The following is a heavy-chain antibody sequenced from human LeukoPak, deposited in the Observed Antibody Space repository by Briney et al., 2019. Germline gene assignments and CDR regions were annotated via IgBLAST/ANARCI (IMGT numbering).Heavy chain of an antibody. CDR1: GYTFTSYG. CDR3: VREVRKQYSSSWYFGWFDP. D-gene: IGHD6-13*01. J-gene: IGHJ5*02. Sequence: ASVKVSCKASGYTFTSYGISWVRQAPGQGLEWMGWISAYNGNTNYAQKLQGRVTMTTDTSTSTAYMELRSLRSDDTAVYYCVREVRKQYSSSWYFGWFDPWGQGTLVTVSS. CDR2: ISAYNGNT. V-gene: IGHV1-18*01.